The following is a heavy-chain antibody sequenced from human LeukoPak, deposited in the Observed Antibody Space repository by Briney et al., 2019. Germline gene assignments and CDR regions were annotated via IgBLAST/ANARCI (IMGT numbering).Heavy chain of an antibody. D-gene: IGHD1-26*01. Sequence: SETLSLTCAVSGYSISSGYYWGWIRQPPGKGLEWIGSIYHSGSTYYNPSLKSRVTRSVDTSKNQFSLKLSSVTAADTAVYYCARGRYSGSYLYFDYWGQGTLVTVSS. J-gene: IGHJ4*02. CDR3: ARGRYSGSYLYFDY. V-gene: IGHV4-38-2*01. CDR1: GYSISSGYY. CDR2: IYHSGST.